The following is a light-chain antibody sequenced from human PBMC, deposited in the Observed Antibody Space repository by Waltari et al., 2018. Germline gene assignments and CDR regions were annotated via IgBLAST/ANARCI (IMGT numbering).Light chain of an antibody. CDR1: SSNIGSNT. Sequence: QSVLTQPPSASGTPGQRVPIPCSGSSSNIGSNTVNWYQQLPGTAPKLLIHSNNQRPSGVPDRFSGSKSGTSASLAISGLQSEDEADYYCAAWDDSLNGPVFGGGTKLTVL. CDR3: AAWDDSLNGPV. J-gene: IGLJ2*01. CDR2: SNN. V-gene: IGLV1-44*01.